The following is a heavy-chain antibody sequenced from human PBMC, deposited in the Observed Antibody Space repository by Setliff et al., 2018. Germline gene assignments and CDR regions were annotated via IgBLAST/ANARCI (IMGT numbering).Heavy chain of an antibody. CDR1: GGSFSGYY. Sequence: PSETLSLTCAVYGGSFSGYYWNWSRQAPGKGLEWIGEINHRGTTSYTPSLKGRVTMSVDTSKNLFSLKLSSVTAADTAVYFCARGPRFDYESPTYRRRFDPWGQGTAVTVSS. CDR2: INHRGTT. CDR3: ARGPRFDYESPTYRRRFDP. V-gene: IGHV4-34*01. J-gene: IGHJ5*02. D-gene: IGHD3-22*01.